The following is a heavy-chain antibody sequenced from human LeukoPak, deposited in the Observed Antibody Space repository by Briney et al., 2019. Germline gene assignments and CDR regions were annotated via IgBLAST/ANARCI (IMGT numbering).Heavy chain of an antibody. D-gene: IGHD3-22*01. Sequence: PGGSLRLSCAASGFTFSSYAMSWVRQAPGKGLEWVSAISGSGGSTYYADSVKGRFTISRDNSKNTLYLQMNSLRAEDTAVYYCAKERRITMIVVVIPDFGYWGQGTLVTVSS. CDR2: ISGSGGST. CDR3: AKERRITMIVVVIPDFGY. V-gene: IGHV3-23*01. J-gene: IGHJ4*02. CDR1: GFTFSSYA.